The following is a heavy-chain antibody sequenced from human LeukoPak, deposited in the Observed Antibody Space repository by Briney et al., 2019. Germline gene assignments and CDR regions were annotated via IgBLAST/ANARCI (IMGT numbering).Heavy chain of an antibody. CDR1: GGSFSGYY. CDR3: ATSRWGRFGY. J-gene: IGHJ4*02. Sequence: PSETLSLTCAVYGGSFSGYYWSWIRQPPGKGLEWIGEINHSGSTNYNPSLKSRVTISVDTSKNQFSLKQSSVTAADTAVYYCATSRWGRFGYWGQGTLVTVSS. V-gene: IGHV4-34*01. D-gene: IGHD1-26*01. CDR2: INHSGST.